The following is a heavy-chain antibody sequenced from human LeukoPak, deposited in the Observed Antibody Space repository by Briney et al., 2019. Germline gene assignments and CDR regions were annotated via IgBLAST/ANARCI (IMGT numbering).Heavy chain of an antibody. CDR2: ISGDNSNT. D-gene: IGHD3-22*01. Sequence: ASVKVSCKASGYTFTGYYMHWVRQAPGQGLEWMGWISGDNSNTNSAQRFQGRVTMTTDTSTSTAYMELRSLRSDDTAVYYCARDLSRGSGYFGTYWGQGTLVTVSS. V-gene: IGHV1-18*04. CDR1: GYTFTGYY. CDR3: ARDLSRGSGYFGTY. J-gene: IGHJ4*02.